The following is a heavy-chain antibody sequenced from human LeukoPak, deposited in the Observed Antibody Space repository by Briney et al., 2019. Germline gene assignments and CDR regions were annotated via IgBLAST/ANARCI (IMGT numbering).Heavy chain of an antibody. J-gene: IGHJ4*02. V-gene: IGHV3-30-3*01. CDR2: ISYDGSNK. CDR1: GFTFSSYA. D-gene: IGHD1-26*01. CDR3: ATDRNSGKYYDY. Sequence: GGSLRLSCAASGFTFSSYAMHWVRQAPGKGLEWVAVISYDGSNKYYADSVKGRFTISRDNSKNTLYLQMNSLRAEDTAVYYCATDRNSGKYYDYWGQGTLVSVSS.